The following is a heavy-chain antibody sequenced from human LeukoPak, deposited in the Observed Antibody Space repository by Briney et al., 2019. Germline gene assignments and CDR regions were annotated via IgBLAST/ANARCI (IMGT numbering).Heavy chain of an antibody. CDR1: GYTLTELS. CDR3: ATPTQLLDFDY. V-gene: IGHV1-24*01. CDR2: FDPEDAET. J-gene: IGHJ4*02. D-gene: IGHD1-26*01. Sequence: ASVKVSCKVSGYTLTELSMHWVRQAPGKGLEWMGGFDPEDAETIYAQKFHGRVSMTEDTSTDTAYMELSSLRSEDTAVYYCATPTQLLDFDYWGQGTLVTVSS.